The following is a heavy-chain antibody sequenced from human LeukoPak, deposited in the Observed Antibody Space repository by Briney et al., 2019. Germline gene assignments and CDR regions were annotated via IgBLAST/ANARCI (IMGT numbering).Heavy chain of an antibody. CDR1: GFTFSSYA. CDR2: ISYDGSNK. V-gene: IGHV3-30*04. Sequence: GRSLRLSCAASGFTFSSYAMHWVRQAPGKGLEWVAVISYDGSNKYYADSVKGRFTISRGNSKNTLYLQMNSLRAEDTAVYYCASIPGGFGELLWNGQVIFDYWGQGTLVTVSS. D-gene: IGHD3-10*01. CDR3: ASIPGGFGELLWNGQVIFDY. J-gene: IGHJ4*02.